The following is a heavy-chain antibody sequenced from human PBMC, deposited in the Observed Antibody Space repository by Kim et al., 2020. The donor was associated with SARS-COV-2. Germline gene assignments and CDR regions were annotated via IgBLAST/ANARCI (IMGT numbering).Heavy chain of an antibody. Sequence: VKCRCTIARDKSKTTLYLQMNSLRAEDTAVYYCARSIAVADQREVEGFDYWGQGTLVTVSS. V-gene: IGHV3-23*01. J-gene: IGHJ4*02. CDR3: ARSIAVADQREVEGFDY. D-gene: IGHD6-19*01.